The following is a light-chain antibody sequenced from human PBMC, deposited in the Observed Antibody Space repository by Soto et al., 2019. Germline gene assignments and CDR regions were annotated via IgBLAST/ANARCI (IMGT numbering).Light chain of an antibody. J-gene: IGLJ1*01. CDR1: SSNIGRTS. CDR2: SND. Sequence: QSVLAQPPSLSGTPGQRVTMSCSGSSSNIGRTSVHWVQQFPGTAPKVLIHSNDKRPSGVPDRLSGPKSGTPASLALSGLQSEDEADYYCPAWDDSLHGFVFGLGTKVTVL. CDR3: PAWDDSLHGFV. V-gene: IGLV1-44*01.